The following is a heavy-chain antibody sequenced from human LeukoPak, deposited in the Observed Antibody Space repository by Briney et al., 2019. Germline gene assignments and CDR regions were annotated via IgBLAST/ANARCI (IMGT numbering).Heavy chain of an antibody. CDR1: GGSISSSSYY. CDR3: ARRGIAAAGTKDY. Sequence: SETLSLTCTVSGGSISSSSYYWGWIRQPPGKGLEWIGSIYYSGSTYYNPSLKSRVTISVDTSKNQFSLKLGSVTAADTAVYYCARRGIAAAGTKDYWGQGTLVTVSS. CDR2: IYYSGST. D-gene: IGHD6-13*01. V-gene: IGHV4-39*01. J-gene: IGHJ4*02.